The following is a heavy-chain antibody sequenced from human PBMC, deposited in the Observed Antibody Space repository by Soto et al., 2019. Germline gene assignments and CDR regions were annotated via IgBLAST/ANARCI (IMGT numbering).Heavy chain of an antibody. CDR1: GGSFSGYY. CDR2: INHSGST. CDR3: ARGIKGVQRRFWRPDAFDI. V-gene: IGHV4-34*01. J-gene: IGHJ3*02. D-gene: IGHD3-3*01. Sequence: SETLSLTCAVYGGSFSGYYWSWIRQPPGKGLEWIGEINHSGSTNYNPSLKSRVTISLDTSKNQFSLKLSSVTAADTAVYYCARGIKGVQRRFWRPDAFDIWGQGTMVTVSS.